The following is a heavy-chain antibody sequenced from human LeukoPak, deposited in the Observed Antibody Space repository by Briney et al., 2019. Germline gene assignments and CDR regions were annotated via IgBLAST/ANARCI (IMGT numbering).Heavy chain of an antibody. J-gene: IGHJ4*02. CDR3: ANDPTTYDYVWGSYQALLN. V-gene: IGHV3-23*01. D-gene: IGHD3-16*02. CDR1: GFTFSSYA. CDR2: ISGSGGST. Sequence: GGSLRLSCAASGFTFSSYAMSWVRQAPGKGLEWVSAISGSGGSTYYADSVKGRFTISRDNSKNTLYLQMNSQRAEDTAVYYCANDPTTYDYVWGSYQALLNWGQGTLVTVSS.